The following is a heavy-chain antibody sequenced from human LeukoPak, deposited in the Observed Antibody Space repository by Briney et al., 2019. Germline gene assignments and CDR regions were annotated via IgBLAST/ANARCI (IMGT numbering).Heavy chain of an antibody. J-gene: IGHJ4*02. D-gene: IGHD6-13*01. Sequence: GGSLRLSCAASGFTFSSYAMSWVRQAPGKGLEWVSAISGSGGSTYYADSVKGRFTISRDNSKNTLYLQMNSLRAEDTAVYYCAKDPTLTIAAAGTTIASVYWGQGTLVTVSS. V-gene: IGHV3-23*01. CDR3: AKDPTLTIAAAGTTIASVY. CDR1: GFTFSSYA. CDR2: ISGSGGST.